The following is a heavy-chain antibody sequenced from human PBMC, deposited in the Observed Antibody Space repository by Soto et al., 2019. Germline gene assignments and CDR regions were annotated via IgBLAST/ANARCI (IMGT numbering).Heavy chain of an antibody. J-gene: IGHJ5*02. Sequence: GGSLRLSCEASGFSFSSYEMNWVRQAPGKGLEWVSYISTGGGAIHYADSVKGRFTVSRDNAKSSLYLQMNSLRAEDTALYYCARDIGGGNWFDPWGQGTLVTVSS. D-gene: IGHD1-26*01. CDR3: ARDIGGGNWFDP. CDR2: ISTGGGAI. V-gene: IGHV3-48*03. CDR1: GFSFSSYE.